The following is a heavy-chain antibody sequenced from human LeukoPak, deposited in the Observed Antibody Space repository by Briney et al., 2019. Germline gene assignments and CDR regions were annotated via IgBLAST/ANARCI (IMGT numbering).Heavy chain of an antibody. CDR1: GFTFSSYA. V-gene: IGHV3-23*01. J-gene: IGHJ5*02. Sequence: GGSLRLSCAASGFTFSSYAMSWVRQAPGKGLEWVSAISGSGGSTYYADSVKGRFTISRDNSMNTLYLQMNSLRAEDTAVYYCAKDPTWIQLWPHNWFDPWGQGTLVTVSS. CDR3: AKDPTWIQLWPHNWFDP. CDR2: ISGSGGST. D-gene: IGHD5-18*01.